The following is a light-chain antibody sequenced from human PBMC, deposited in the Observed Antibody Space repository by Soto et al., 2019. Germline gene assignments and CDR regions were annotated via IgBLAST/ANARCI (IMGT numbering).Light chain of an antibody. CDR1: QSISSSY. CDR2: GAS. J-gene: IGKJ1*01. V-gene: IGKV3-20*01. Sequence: EIVLTQSPGTLSLSPGERATLSCRASQSISSSYLAWYQQKPGQAPRPLIYGASSRATGIPDRFSGSGSGTDFTLTISRLEPEDFAVYYCQQYVISPWPFGQGPKVQIK. CDR3: QQYVISPWP.